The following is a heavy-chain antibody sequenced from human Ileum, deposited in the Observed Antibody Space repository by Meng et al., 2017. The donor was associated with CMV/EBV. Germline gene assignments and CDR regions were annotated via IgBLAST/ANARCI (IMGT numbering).Heavy chain of an antibody. CDR3: ARDGAYYDFWSGYGGFDY. CDR2: ISSSSSTI. D-gene: IGHD3-3*01. J-gene: IGHJ4*02. CDR1: GFTFSSYS. V-gene: IGHV3-48*04. Sequence: GESLKISCAASGFTFSSYSMNLVRQAPGKGLEWVSYISSSSSTIYYADSVKGRFTISRDNAKNSLYLQMNSLRAEDTAVYYCARDGAYYDFWSGYGGFDYWGQGTLVTVSS.